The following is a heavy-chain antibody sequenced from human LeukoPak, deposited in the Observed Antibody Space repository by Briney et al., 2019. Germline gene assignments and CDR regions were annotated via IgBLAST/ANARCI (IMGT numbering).Heavy chain of an antibody. Sequence: SETLSLTCAVYGGSFSGYYWSWIRQPPGKGLEWIGEFNHSGSTNYNPSLKSRVTISVDTSKNQFSLKLTSVTAADTAVYYCARHTLGSLEFDPWGQGTLVTVSS. J-gene: IGHJ5*02. D-gene: IGHD3-10*01. CDR3: ARHTLGSLEFDP. V-gene: IGHV4-34*01. CDR1: GGSFSGYY. CDR2: FNHSGST.